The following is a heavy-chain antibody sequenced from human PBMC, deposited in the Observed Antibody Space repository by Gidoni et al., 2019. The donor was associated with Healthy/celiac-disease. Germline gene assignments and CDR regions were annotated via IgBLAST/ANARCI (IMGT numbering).Heavy chain of an antibody. CDR2: IEHSGST. D-gene: IGHD3-10*01. J-gene: IGHJ6*03. Sequence: VQLQESGPGLVKPSGTLSLTCAVSGGSISSSNWWSWVRQPPGQGLEWIGEIEHSGSTNSKRSLKGRVNISVDKFKNQVSVKLSSVTAADTAVDYCARDRFDYGSGSAPRNYYYYYMDVWGKGTTVTVSS. V-gene: IGHV4-4*02. CDR3: ARDRFDYGSGSAPRNYYYYYMDV. CDR1: GGSISSSNW.